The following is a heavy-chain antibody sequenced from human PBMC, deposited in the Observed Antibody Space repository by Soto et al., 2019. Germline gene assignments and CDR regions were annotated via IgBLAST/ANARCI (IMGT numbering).Heavy chain of an antibody. CDR3: AWRRAARPGRFDP. D-gene: IGHD6-6*01. CDR2: MNPNSGNT. CDR1: GYTFTSYD. Sequence: ASVKVSCKASGYTFTSYDINWVRQATGQGLEWMGWMNPNSGNTGYAQKFLGRVTMTRNTSISTAYMELSSLRSEDTAVYYCAWRRAARPGRFDPWGQGTLVTVSS. V-gene: IGHV1-8*01. J-gene: IGHJ5*02.